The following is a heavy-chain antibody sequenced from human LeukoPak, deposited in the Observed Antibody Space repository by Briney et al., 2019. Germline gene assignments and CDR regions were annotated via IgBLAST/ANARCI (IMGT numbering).Heavy chain of an antibody. D-gene: IGHD3-10*01. V-gene: IGHV3-23*01. J-gene: IGHJ6*02. CDR2: ISGSGGST. CDR3: AKDLVRGVTTYYYYGMDV. Sequence: GGSLRLSCAASGFTFSSYAMSWVRQAPGKGLEWVSAISGSGGSTYYADSVKGRFTISRDNSKNTLYLQMNSLRAEDTAVYYCAKDLVRGVTTYYYYGMDVWGQGTTVTASS. CDR1: GFTFSSYA.